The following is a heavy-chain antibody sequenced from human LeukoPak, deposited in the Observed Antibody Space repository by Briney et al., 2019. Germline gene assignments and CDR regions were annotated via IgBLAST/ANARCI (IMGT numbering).Heavy chain of an antibody. CDR3: ARYSGYDILTGYPPPGYFDY. Sequence: PGGSLRLSCAASGFTFSSYEMNWVRQAPGKGLEWVSYISSSGSTIYYADSVKGRFTISRDNAKNSLYLQMNSLRAEDTAVYYCARYSGYDILTGYPPPGYFDYWGQGTLVTVSP. J-gene: IGHJ4*02. CDR2: ISSSGSTI. CDR1: GFTFSSYE. V-gene: IGHV3-48*03. D-gene: IGHD3-9*01.